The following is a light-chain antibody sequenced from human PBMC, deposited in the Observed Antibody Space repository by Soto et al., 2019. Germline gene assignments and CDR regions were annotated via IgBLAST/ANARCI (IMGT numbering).Light chain of an antibody. CDR2: EVS. V-gene: IGLV2-14*01. J-gene: IGLJ2*01. CDR1: SSDVGGYNY. Sequence: QSALTQPASVSGSPGQSITISCTGTSSDVGGYNYVSWYQLHPGKAPKLMIYEVSNRPSGVSNRFSGSKSGNTASLTISGLQAEDEADYYCSSYPSSSTLVFGGGPKPTVL. CDR3: SSYPSSSTLV.